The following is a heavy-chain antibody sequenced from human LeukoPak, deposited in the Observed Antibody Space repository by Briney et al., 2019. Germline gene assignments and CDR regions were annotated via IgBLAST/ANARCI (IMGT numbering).Heavy chain of an antibody. J-gene: IGHJ6*02. CDR1: GFTFSTYD. D-gene: IGHD2-15*01. CDR2: INTAGDT. CDR3: ARGDCSGGSCSSIDV. V-gene: IGHV3-13*04. Sequence: GGSLRLSCAASGFTFSTYDMHWVRQATGKGLEWVSGINTAGDTYYPGSVKGRFTISREDAKNSFYLQMNSLRAGDTAVYYCARGDCSGGSCSSIDVWGHGTTVTVSS.